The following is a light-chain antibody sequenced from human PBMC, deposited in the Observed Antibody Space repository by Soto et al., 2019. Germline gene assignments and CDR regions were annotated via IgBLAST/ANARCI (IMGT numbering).Light chain of an antibody. Sequence: QSALTQPRSVSGSPGQSVTISCTGTGNDVGAYNYVSWYQQHPGKAPKLMIYEVSNRPSGVSNRFSGSKSGNTASLTISGLQAEDEADYYCSSYTSSSTVVFGGGTKLTVL. V-gene: IGLV2-14*01. CDR2: EVS. CDR1: GNDVGAYNY. CDR3: SSYTSSSTVV. J-gene: IGLJ2*01.